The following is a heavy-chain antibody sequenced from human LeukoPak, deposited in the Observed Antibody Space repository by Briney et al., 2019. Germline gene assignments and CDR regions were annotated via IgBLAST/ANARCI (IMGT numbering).Heavy chain of an antibody. V-gene: IGHV4-38-2*01. D-gene: IGHD5-24*01. CDR3: ARLEDYYYYMDV. J-gene: IGHJ6*03. Sequence: GSLRLSCAASGFTFSDYYMSWIRQPPGKGLEWIGSIYYSGSTYYNPSLKSRVTISVDTSKNQFSLKLSSVTAADTAVYYCARLEDYYYYMDVWGKGTTVTISS. CDR2: IYYSGST. CDR1: GFTFSDYY.